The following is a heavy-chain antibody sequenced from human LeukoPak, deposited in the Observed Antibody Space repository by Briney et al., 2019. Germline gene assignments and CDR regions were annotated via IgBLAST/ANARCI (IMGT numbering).Heavy chain of an antibody. D-gene: IGHD5-24*01. Sequence: GGSLRLSCAASGFTFSSYWMSWVRQAPGKGLEWVANIKQDGSEKYYVDSVKGRFTISRDNAKNSLYLQMNSLRAEDTAVYYCARDFLEMATIGIDIWGQGTMVTVSS. CDR1: GFTFSSYW. CDR2: IKQDGSEK. CDR3: ARDFLEMATIGIDI. J-gene: IGHJ3*02. V-gene: IGHV3-7*01.